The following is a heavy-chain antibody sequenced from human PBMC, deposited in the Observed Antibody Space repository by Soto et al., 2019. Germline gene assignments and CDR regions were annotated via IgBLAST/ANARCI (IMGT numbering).Heavy chain of an antibody. D-gene: IGHD6-13*01. CDR1: GCNFANYG. CDR3: AAGYTTGPDAFDI. CDR2: IFPGDSDT. V-gene: IGHV5-51*01. J-gene: IGHJ3*02. Sequence: LVESQKVSCKGSGCNFANYGSGWVSKMPGKGLEWMGMIFPGDSDTKNSPSLQGQITMSVDKSDSSAYLQWRSLKASDTAMYYCAAGYTTGPDAFDIWGQGTLVSVSS.